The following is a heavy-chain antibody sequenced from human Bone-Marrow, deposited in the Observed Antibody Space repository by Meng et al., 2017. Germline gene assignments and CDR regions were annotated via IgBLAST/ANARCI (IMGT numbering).Heavy chain of an antibody. CDR3: ASLYYDSSGYYYPEYFQH. CDR1: GGTFSSYA. V-gene: IGHV1-69*05. CDR2: IIPIFGTA. Sequence: SVKVSCKASGGTFSSYAISWVRQAPGQGLEWMGGIIPIFGTANYAQKFQGRVTITTDESTSTAYMELSSLRSEDTAVYYCASLYYDSSGYYYPEYFQHWGQGTLVTVSS. D-gene: IGHD3-22*01. J-gene: IGHJ1*01.